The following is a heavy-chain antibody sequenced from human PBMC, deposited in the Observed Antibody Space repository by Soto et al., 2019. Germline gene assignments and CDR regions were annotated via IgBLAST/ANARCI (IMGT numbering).Heavy chain of an antibody. V-gene: IGHV4-59*12. D-gene: IGHD3-22*01. CDR2: TSYRGST. CDR1: GDSISTYY. J-gene: IGHJ4*02. Sequence: TSETLSLTCTVSGDSISTYYWSWIRQPPGKGLEWIGYTSYRGSTKYSPSLKSRVTLSVDTSKNQFSLKLSSVTAADTAVYYCARDFSMVVVAPGYWGQGTLVTVSS. CDR3: ARDFSMVVVAPGY.